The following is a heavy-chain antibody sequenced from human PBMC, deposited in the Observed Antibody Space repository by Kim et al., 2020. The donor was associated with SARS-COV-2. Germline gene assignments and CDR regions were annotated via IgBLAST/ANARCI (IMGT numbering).Heavy chain of an antibody. Sequence: SETLSLTCTVSGGSISSYYWSWIRQPPGKGLEWIGYIYYSGSTNYNPSLKSRVTISVDTSKNQFSLKLSSVTAADTAVYYCARGRAAAGKVWWFDPWGQGTRVTVSS. J-gene: IGHJ5*02. D-gene: IGHD6-13*01. CDR1: GGSISSYY. CDR3: ARGRAAAGKVWWFDP. V-gene: IGHV4-59*13. CDR2: IYYSGST.